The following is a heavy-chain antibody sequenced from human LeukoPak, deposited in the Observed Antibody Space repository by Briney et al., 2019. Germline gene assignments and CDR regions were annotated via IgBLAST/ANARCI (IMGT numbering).Heavy chain of an antibody. Sequence: PGGSLRLSCAASGFTFDDYAMHWVRQAPGKGLVWVSRINHDGSSTNYADSVKGRFTISRDNAKNTLHLQMNSLRAEDTAVYYCVRDWGYDSSGYWQKYFDSWGQGTLVTVSS. J-gene: IGHJ4*02. D-gene: IGHD3-22*01. CDR2: INHDGSST. CDR1: GFTFDDYA. CDR3: VRDWGYDSSGYWQKYFDS. V-gene: IGHV3-74*01.